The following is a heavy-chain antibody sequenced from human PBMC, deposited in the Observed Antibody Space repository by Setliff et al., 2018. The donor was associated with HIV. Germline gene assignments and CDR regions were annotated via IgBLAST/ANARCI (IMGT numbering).Heavy chain of an antibody. V-gene: IGHV4-61*02. CDR1: GGSISRGSYY. J-gene: IGHJ5*02. CDR2: IYTSGSI. Sequence: SETLSLTCTVSGGSISRGSYYWSWIRQPAGKGLEWIGRIYTSGSIHYNPSLKSRVTISVDTSKNQFSLKVSSVNAPDTAVYFCAREDGEYTSSHRWFDPWGQGTQVTVSS. CDR3: AREDGEYTSSHRWFDP. D-gene: IGHD6-13*01.